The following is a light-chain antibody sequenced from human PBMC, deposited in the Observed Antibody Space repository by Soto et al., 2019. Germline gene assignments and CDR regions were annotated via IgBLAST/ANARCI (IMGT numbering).Light chain of an antibody. CDR2: DVN. Sequence: QSALTQPRSVSGSPGQSVTISCTGTSSDVGGYHYVSWYQQHPGKAPKLMIYDVNERPSGVPDRFSGSKSGNAASLTISGLQAEDEADYYCCSYAGNYALLFGGGTKVTVL. V-gene: IGLV2-11*01. CDR3: CSYAGNYALL. J-gene: IGLJ2*01. CDR1: SSDVGGYHY.